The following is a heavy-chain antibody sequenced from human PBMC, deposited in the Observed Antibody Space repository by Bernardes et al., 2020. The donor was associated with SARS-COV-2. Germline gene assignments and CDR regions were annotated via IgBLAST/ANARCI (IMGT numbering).Heavy chain of an antibody. J-gene: IGHJ3*01. Sequence: GGALSPSCAAPGFSFSSYWMHLVRPVPGKGLGWVSPISYDCRTINYSDSVKGRFTLSRDNAKNIVSLQMNSLRVDDTAVYYCARADCTSTMCHRGAYGVWAQGTLVTVSS. CDR2: ISYDCRTI. D-gene: IGHD2-2*01. CDR1: GFSFSSYW. V-gene: IGHV3-74*01. CDR3: ARADCTSTMCHRGAYGV.